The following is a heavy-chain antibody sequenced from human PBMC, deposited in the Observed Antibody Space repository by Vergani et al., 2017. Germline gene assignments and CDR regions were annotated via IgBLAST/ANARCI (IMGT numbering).Heavy chain of an antibody. J-gene: IGHJ2*01. CDR3: AKDCAGVGGNCSAGWYFDL. Sequence: QVQLVQSGAEVKKPGSSVKVSCKASGCPFKNSAFSWVRQVPGQGLEWMGRIIAFVGTTDYAQKFQGRFTITADESTKTADMQLGNLRSEDTAVYYCAKDCAGVGGNCSAGWYFDLWGRGTLVTVSS. CDR1: GCPFKNSA. D-gene: IGHD2-15*01. V-gene: IGHV1-69*11. CDR2: IIAFVGTT.